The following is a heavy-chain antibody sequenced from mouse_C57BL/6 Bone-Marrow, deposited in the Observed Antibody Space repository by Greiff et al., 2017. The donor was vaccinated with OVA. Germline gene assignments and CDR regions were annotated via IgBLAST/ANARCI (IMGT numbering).Heavy chain of an antibody. J-gene: IGHJ4*01. Sequence: VQLQESGPELVKPGASVKISCKASGYAFSSYWMNWVKQRPGKGLEWIGRIYPGDGDTNYNGKFKGKATLTADKSSSTAYMQLSSLTSEDAAVYFCARHPAYYAMDYWGQGTSVTVSS. CDR2: IYPGDGDT. CDR3: ARHPAYYAMDY. V-gene: IGHV1-82*01. CDR1: GYAFSSYW.